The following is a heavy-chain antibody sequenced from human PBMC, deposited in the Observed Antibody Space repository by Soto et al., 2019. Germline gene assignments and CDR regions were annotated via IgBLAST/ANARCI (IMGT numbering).Heavy chain of an antibody. J-gene: IGHJ4*02. V-gene: IGHV3-23*01. D-gene: IGHD2-2*01. CDR2: ISGSGGST. CDR1: GFTFSSYA. Sequence: EVQLLESGGGLVQPGGSLRLSCAASGFTFSSYAMSWVRQAPGKGLEWVSAISGSGGSTYYANSVKGRFTSSRDNSKNSRHLQRNSRRAEDTAVYYSVNGRGYCSSTSCYAGSDYWGQGTLVIVSS. CDR3: VNGRGYCSSTSCYAGSDY.